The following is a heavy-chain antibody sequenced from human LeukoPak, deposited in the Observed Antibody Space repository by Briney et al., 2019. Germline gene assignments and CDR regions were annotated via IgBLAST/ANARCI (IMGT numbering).Heavy chain of an antibody. Sequence: GGSLRLSCAASEFTFSSYSMNWVRQAPGKGLEWVSYITNSGNSKSYADSVKGRFTISRDNTKNSLYLQMNGLRAEDTAVYYCAREVTTIFGVATDYWGQGTLVTVSS. CDR1: EFTFSSYS. J-gene: IGHJ4*02. CDR2: ITNSGNSK. V-gene: IGHV3-48*01. D-gene: IGHD3-3*01. CDR3: AREVTTIFGVATDY.